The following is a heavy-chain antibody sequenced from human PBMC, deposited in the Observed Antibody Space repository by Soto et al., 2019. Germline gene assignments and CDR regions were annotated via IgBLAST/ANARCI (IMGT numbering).Heavy chain of an antibody. D-gene: IGHD6-13*01. J-gene: IGHJ6*02. V-gene: IGHV1-18*01. CDR3: ARVIAAAGTHFGDYYYGMDV. Sequence: ASVKVSCKASGYTFTSYGISCVRQAPGQVLEWMGWISAYNGNTNYAQKLQGRVTMTTDTSTSTAYMELRSLRSDDTAVYYCARVIAAAGTHFGDYYYGMDVWGQGTTVTV. CDR1: GYTFTSYG. CDR2: ISAYNGNT.